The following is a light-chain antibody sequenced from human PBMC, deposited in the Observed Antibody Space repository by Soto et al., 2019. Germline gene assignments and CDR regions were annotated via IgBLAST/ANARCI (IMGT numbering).Light chain of an antibody. CDR3: KAYTGINNWV. J-gene: IGLJ3*02. Sequence: QSALTQPPSASGSPGQSVTISCPGTSSDVGGYNYVSWYQQHPGKAPKVMIYEVNKRPSGVPDRFSGSKSGNTASLTVSGLQAEDEADYYCKAYTGINNWVFGGGTKRTVL. CDR1: SSDVGGYNY. V-gene: IGLV2-8*01. CDR2: EVN.